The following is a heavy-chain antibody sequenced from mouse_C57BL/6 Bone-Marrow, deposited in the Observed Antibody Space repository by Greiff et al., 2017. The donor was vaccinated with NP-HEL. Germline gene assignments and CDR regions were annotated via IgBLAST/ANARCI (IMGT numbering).Heavy chain of an antibody. CDR3: ARDYYGSSPFAY. V-gene: IGHV8-8*01. Sequence: QVTLKVSGPGILQPSQTLSLSCSFSGFSLSTFGMGVGWIRQPSGKGLEWLVHTWWDDDKYYNPALKSRLTISKDTSKNQVFLKIANVDTADTATYYCARDYYGSSPFAYWGQGTLVTVSA. CDR1: GFSLSTFGMG. D-gene: IGHD1-1*01. J-gene: IGHJ3*01. CDR2: TWWDDDK.